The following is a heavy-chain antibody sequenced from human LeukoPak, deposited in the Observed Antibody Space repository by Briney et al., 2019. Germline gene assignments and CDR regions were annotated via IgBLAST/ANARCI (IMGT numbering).Heavy chain of an antibody. V-gene: IGHV3-21*01. CDR2: ISSSSSYI. J-gene: IGHJ4*02. CDR3: ARLRN. Sequence: KAGGSLRLSCAASGFTFDDYAMHWVRQAPGKGLEWVSGISSSSSYIYYADSVKGRFTISRDNAKNSLYLQMNSLRAEDTAVYYCARLRNWGQGTLVTVSS. CDR1: GFTFDDYA. D-gene: IGHD3-16*01.